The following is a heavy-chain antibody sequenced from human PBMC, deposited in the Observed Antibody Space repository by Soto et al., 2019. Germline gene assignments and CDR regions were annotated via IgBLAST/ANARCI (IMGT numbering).Heavy chain of an antibody. D-gene: IGHD3-9*01. V-gene: IGHV4-31*03. Sequence: SETLSLTCPVSGCSISSGFYYWSWIRQHPGKGLEWIGYIYYSGSTYYNPSLKSRVAISVDTSKNQFSLKLSSVTAADTAVYYCARASDILTGYYPPPCFDYWGQGTLVTVSS. CDR1: GCSISSGFYY. J-gene: IGHJ4*02. CDR2: IYYSGST. CDR3: ARASDILTGYYPPPCFDY.